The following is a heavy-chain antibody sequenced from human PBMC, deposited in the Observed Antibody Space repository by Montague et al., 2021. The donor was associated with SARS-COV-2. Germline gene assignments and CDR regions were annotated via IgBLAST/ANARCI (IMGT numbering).Heavy chain of an antibody. Sequence: SETLSLTCTVSGGSISSSIYYWGWIRQPPGKGLEWIGSIYYSGSTYYSPSLKSRVTISVDTSKNQFSLKLSSVTAADTAVYYCAKLLWFRGGFDYWGQGTLSPSPQ. CDR1: GGSISSSIYY. V-gene: IGHV4-39*07. D-gene: IGHD3-10*01. CDR3: AKLLWFRGGFDY. CDR2: IYYSGST. J-gene: IGHJ4*02.